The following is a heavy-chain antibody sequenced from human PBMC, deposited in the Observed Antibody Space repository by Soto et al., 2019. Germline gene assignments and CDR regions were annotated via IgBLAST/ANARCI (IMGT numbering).Heavy chain of an antibody. D-gene: IGHD6-19*01. CDR1: GGSISSSSYY. V-gene: IGHV4-39*01. Sequence: QLQLQESGPGLVKPSETLSLTCTVSGGSISSSSYYWGWIRQPPGKGLEWIGSIYYSGSTYYNPSLKSRVTISVDTSKNQFSLKLSSVTAADTAVYYCAISGWYPSEFFDYWGQGTLVTVSS. J-gene: IGHJ4*02. CDR3: AISGWYPSEFFDY. CDR2: IYYSGST.